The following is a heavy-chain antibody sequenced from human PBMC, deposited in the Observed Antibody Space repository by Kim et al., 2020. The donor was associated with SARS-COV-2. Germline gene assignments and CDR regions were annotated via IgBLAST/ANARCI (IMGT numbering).Heavy chain of an antibody. D-gene: IGHD6-19*01. J-gene: IGHJ3*02. CDR3: ARKWLGAFDI. Sequence: KYYANSVKGRLTISRDNSKNTLYLQMGSLRAEDMAVYYCARKWLGAFDIWGQGTMVTVSS. CDR2: K. V-gene: IGHV3-64*01.